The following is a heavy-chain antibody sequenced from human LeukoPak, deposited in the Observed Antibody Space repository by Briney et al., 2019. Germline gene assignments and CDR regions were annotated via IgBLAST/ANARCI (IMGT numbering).Heavy chain of an antibody. Sequence: HPGGSLRLSCSASGFTFSSYGMHWVRQAPGKGLEWVAMIWSDGNKKNYVDSAKGRFTISRDNSKNTLYLQLNRLRVEDTAVYYCVRGDGLILFDYWGQGTLVTVSS. J-gene: IGHJ4*02. D-gene: IGHD5-24*01. V-gene: IGHV3-33*01. CDR2: IWSDGNKK. CDR3: VRGDGLILFDY. CDR1: GFTFSSYG.